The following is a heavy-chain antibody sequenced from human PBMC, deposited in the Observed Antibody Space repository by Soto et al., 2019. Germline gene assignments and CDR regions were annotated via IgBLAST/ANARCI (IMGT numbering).Heavy chain of an antibody. J-gene: IGHJ4*02. CDR3: ARDWGGALDY. CDR2: IYHNGST. D-gene: IGHD2-21*01. Sequence: QLQLQESGSGLVKPSQTLSLTCAVSGGSISSGGYSWSWIRQPPGKALEWIGYIYHNGSTYYNPSLKTRVTISVDRSKNQFSLKRGSVTAADTAVYYCARDWGGALDYWGQGTLVTVSS. CDR1: GGSISSGGYS. V-gene: IGHV4-30-2*01.